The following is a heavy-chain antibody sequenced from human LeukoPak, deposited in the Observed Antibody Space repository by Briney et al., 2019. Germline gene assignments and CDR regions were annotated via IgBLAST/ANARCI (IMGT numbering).Heavy chain of an antibody. J-gene: IGHJ4*02. V-gene: IGHV3-23*01. CDR1: GFTFSSYG. CDR2: ISGSGGST. D-gene: IGHD6-19*01. Sequence: QTGGSLRLSCAASGFTFSSYGMSWVRQAPGKGLEWVSAISGSGGSTYYADSVKGRFTISRDNSKNTLYLQMNSLRAEDTAVYYCAKPSAYSSGWYYFDYWGQGTLVTVSS. CDR3: AKPSAYSSGWYYFDY.